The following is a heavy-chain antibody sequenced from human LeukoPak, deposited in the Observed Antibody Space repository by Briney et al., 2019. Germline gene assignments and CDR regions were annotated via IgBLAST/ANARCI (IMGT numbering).Heavy chain of an antibody. CDR2: ISAYNGNT. J-gene: IGHJ3*02. V-gene: IGHV1-18*01. Sequence: GASVKVSCKASGYTFTSYGISWVRQAPGQGLEWMGWISAYNGNTNYAQKLQGRVTMTTDTSPSTAYVELRGLRSDDTAVYYCVLPDAFDIWGQGAMVTVSS. CDR1: GYTFTSYG. CDR3: VLPDAFDI. D-gene: IGHD5-18*01.